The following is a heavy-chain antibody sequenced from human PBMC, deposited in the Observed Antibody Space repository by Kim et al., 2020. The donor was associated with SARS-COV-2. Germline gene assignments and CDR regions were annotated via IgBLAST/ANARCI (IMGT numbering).Heavy chain of an antibody. V-gene: IGHV3-23*01. D-gene: IGHD3-3*01. J-gene: IGHJ4*02. CDR1: GFTFSSYA. CDR3: AKDPLRFLEWLPLPETYYFDY. Sequence: GGSLRLSCAASGFTFSSYAMSWVRQAPGKGLEWVSAISGSGGSTYYADSVKGRFTISRDNSKNTLYLQMNSLRAEDTAVYYCAKDPLRFLEWLPLPETYYFDYWGQGTLVTVSS. CDR2: ISGSGGST.